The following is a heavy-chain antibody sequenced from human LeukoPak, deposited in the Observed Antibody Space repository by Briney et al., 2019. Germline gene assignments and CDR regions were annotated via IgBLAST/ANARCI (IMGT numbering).Heavy chain of an antibody. CDR2: INHSGST. J-gene: IGHJ4*02. CDR3: ARGGYGDRLNQPPFDY. Sequence: SETLSLTCAVYGGSFSGYYWSWIRQPPGKGLEWIGEINHSGSTNYNPSLKSRVTISVDTSKNQFSLKLSSVTAADTAVYYCARGGYGDRLNQPPFDYWGQGTLVTVSS. V-gene: IGHV4-34*01. D-gene: IGHD4-17*01. CDR1: GGSFSGYY.